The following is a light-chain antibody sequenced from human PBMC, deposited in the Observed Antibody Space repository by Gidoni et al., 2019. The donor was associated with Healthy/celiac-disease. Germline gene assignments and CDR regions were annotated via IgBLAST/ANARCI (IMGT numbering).Light chain of an antibody. CDR3: QQYYSYPLT. CDR1: QGISSY. J-gene: IGKJ4*01. Sequence: IRMTQSPSSFSASTGDRVTITCRASQGISSYLAWYQQKPGKAPKLLIYAASTLQSGVPSRFSGSGSGTDFTLTISCLQSEDFATYYCQQYYSYPLTCGGGTKVEIK. CDR2: AAS. V-gene: IGKV1-8*01.